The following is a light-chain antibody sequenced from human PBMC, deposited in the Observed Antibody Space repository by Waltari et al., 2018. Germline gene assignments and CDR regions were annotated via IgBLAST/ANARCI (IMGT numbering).Light chain of an antibody. CDR3: VQAIAFPYS. CDR2: GGS. V-gene: IGKV2-40*01. Sequence: DIVMTQTPLSLPITPGEPASISCRSSRSLLHSNGNTYLHWYLQKPGQSPQLLIYGGSNRASGVPDRFSGSGSGTDFTLKISKVEAEDVGVYYCVQAIAFPYSFGQGTKVEIK. CDR1: RSLLHSNGNTY. J-gene: IGKJ2*03.